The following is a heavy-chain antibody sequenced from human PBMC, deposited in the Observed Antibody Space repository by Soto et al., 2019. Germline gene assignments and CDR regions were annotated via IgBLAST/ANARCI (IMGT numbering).Heavy chain of an antibody. J-gene: IGHJ5*02. CDR3: ARTVIDEAATSWFYP. CDR2: ISYDGSNK. D-gene: IGHD4-17*01. CDR1: GFTFSSYG. Sequence: GGSVRLSCAASGFTFSSYGMHWVRQAPGKGLEWVAVISYDGSNKYYADSVKGRFTISRDNSKNTLYLQMNSLRAEDTAVYYCARTVIDEAATSWFYPWGQGTLVTVSS. V-gene: IGHV3-30*03.